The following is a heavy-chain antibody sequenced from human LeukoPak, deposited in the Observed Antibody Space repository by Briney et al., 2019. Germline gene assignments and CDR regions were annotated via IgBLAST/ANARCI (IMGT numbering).Heavy chain of an antibody. CDR3: AKDRSCSGSSCNVGS. Sequence: PGGSLRLSCAASGFTFSNYVLGWVRQAPGKGLQWVSAISGSGGSTYYAGSVKGRFTISRDNSKNTLFLQMNSLRAEDTAVYYCAKDRSCSGSSCNVGSWGQGTMVTVSS. J-gene: IGHJ3*01. CDR1: GFTFSNYV. D-gene: IGHD2-2*01. CDR2: ISGSGGST. V-gene: IGHV3-23*01.